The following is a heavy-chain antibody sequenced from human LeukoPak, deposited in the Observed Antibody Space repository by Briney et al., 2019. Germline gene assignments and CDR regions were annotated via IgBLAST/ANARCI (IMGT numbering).Heavy chain of an antibody. CDR1: GFTVSSNY. CDR2: IYSGGST. Sequence: LAGGSLRLSCAASGFTVSSNYMSWVRQAPGKGLEWVSVIYSGGSTYYADSVKGRFTISRDNSKNTLYLQMNSLRAEDTAVYYCARFARLSKYYFDYWGQGTLVTVSS. V-gene: IGHV3-53*01. CDR3: ARFARLSKYYFDY. D-gene: IGHD3-16*01. J-gene: IGHJ4*02.